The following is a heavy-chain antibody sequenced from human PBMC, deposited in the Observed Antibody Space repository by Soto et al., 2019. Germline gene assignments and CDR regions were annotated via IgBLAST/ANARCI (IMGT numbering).Heavy chain of an antibody. CDR3: AKEGITGTKGGVDYYYYGMDV. Sequence: QVQLVESGGGVVQPGRSLRLSCAASGFTFSSYGMHWVRQAPGKGLEWVAVISYDGSNKYYADSVKGRFTISRDNSKNTLYLQMNSLRAEDTAVYYCAKEGITGTKGGVDYYYYGMDVWGQGTTVTVSS. CDR2: ISYDGSNK. D-gene: IGHD1-7*01. V-gene: IGHV3-30*18. CDR1: GFTFSSYG. J-gene: IGHJ6*02.